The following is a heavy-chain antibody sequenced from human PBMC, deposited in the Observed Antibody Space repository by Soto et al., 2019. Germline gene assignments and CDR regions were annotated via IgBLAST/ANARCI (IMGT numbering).Heavy chain of an antibody. D-gene: IGHD1-26*01. V-gene: IGHV4-39*01. Sequence: SETLSLTCTVSGGSISSSSYYWGWIRQPPGKGREWIGSIYYSGSTYYNPSLKSRVTISVNTPKHHFSLKRSSVTAADTAVYYCARLGEELDFDYWGQGTLVTVSS. CDR3: ARLGEELDFDY. CDR1: GGSISSSSYY. CDR2: IYYSGST. J-gene: IGHJ4*02.